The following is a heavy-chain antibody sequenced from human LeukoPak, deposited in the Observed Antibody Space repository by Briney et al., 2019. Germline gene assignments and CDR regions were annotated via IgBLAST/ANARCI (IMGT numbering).Heavy chain of an antibody. D-gene: IGHD1-26*01. CDR3: AREVRTGIGATDY. Sequence: ASVKVSCKTSGYSFSNDHVHCVRQAPGQGLDWVGIMAPRDDGAPYAQKFQGRVNMTRDTSTSTLYIDLNSLRPEDTAVYYCAREVRTGIGATDYWGQGTLVTVSS. V-gene: IGHV1-46*01. CDR2: MAPRDDGA. CDR1: GYSFSNDH. J-gene: IGHJ4*02.